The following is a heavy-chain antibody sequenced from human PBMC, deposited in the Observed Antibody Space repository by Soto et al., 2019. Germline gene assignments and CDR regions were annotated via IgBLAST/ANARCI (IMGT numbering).Heavy chain of an antibody. V-gene: IGHV4-59*01. J-gene: IGHJ4*02. D-gene: IGHD3-10*01. Sequence: TSETLSLTCTVSGFSISSYYWSWIRQPPGKGLEWIWYIYYSGSTNYNPSLKSRVTISVDTSKNQFSLKLSSVTAADTAVYYCARGAPPDYWGLGTLVTVSS. CDR1: GFSISSYY. CDR2: IYYSGST. CDR3: ARGAPPDY.